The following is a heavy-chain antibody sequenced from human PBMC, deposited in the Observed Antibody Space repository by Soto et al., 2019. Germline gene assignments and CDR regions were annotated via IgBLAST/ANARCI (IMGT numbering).Heavy chain of an antibody. D-gene: IGHD3-3*01. CDR2: INHSGST. V-gene: IGHV4-34*01. CDR3: ARGRITIFGAVTTDFDY. J-gene: IGHJ4*02. CDR1: GGSFSGYY. Sequence: SETLSLTCAVYGGSFSGYYWSWIRQPPGKGLEWIGEINHSGSTNYNPSLKSRVTISVDTSKNQFSLKLSSVTAADTAVYYCARGRITIFGAVTTDFDYWGQGTLVTVSS.